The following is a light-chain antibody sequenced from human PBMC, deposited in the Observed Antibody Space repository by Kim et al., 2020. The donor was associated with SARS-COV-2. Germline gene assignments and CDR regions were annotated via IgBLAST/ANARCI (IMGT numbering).Light chain of an antibody. J-gene: IGLJ2*01. CDR1: SSDVGGYNY. V-gene: IGLV2-14*01. CDR2: DAS. CDR3: SSYTSSSTS. Sequence: QSALTQPASVSGSPGQSITISCTGTSSDVGGYNYVSWYQQHPGKAPKLMIYDASKRPSGVSNRFSGSKSGNTASLTISGLQAEDEADYYCSSYTSSSTSFGGGTQLTVL.